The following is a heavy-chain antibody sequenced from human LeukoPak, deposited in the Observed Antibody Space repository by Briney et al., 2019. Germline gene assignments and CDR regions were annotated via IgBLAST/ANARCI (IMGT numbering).Heavy chain of an antibody. CDR3: ATDREFIAVAGTGGYFDY. D-gene: IGHD6-19*01. CDR1: GFTFSSYA. Sequence: GGSLRLSCAASGFTFSSYAMSWVRQAPGKGLEWVSAISGSGGSTYYADSVKGRFTISRDNSKNTLYLQMNSLRAEDTAVYYCATDREFIAVAGTGGYFDYWGQGTLVTVSS. CDR2: ISGSGGST. J-gene: IGHJ4*02. V-gene: IGHV3-23*01.